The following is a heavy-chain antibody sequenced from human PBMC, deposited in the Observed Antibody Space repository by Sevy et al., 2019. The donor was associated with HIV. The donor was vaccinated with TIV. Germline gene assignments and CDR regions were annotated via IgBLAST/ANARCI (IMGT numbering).Heavy chain of an antibody. CDR1: GFTFGDYA. J-gene: IGHJ3*01. V-gene: IGHV3-9*01. CDR3: ARVQGYCVGERCYGGYVNAFDF. CDR2: ISWNSGAL. Sequence: GGSLRLSCAGSGFTFGDYAMHWVRQVPGKGLEWVSGISWNSGALDHADSVRGRFTISRDNAKSSLYLQMNSLRLEDTMVCYCARVQGYCVGERCYGGYVNAFDFWGQGTMVTVSS. D-gene: IGHD2-21*01.